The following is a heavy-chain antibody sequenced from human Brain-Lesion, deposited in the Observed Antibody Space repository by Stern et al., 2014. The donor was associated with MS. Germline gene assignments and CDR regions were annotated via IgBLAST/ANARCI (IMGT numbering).Heavy chain of an antibody. J-gene: IGHJ5*02. CDR1: GGLFRSDA. D-gene: IGHD7-27*01. CDR3: ARHWGTDL. Sequence: VQLVESGAEVRKPGYSVKVSCKASGGLFRSDAISWVRQAPGQGLEWLGGIIPMTGEAHYAQKFLDRVTITADESTTTTYMDLNSLTSEDTALYYCARHWGTDLWGQGTLLTVSS. CDR2: IIPMTGEA. V-gene: IGHV1-69*01.